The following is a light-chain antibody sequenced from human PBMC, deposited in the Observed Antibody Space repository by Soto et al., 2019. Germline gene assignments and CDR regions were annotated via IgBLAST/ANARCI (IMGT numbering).Light chain of an antibody. CDR1: QRVSSY. Sequence: EIVLTQSPATLSLSPGERATLSCRASQRVSSYLAWYQQKPGQAPRLLIYDASNRATGIPARFSGSGSGTDLTLTISSLEPEDFAVYYCQQRSNWPRFTFGPGTKVDIK. J-gene: IGKJ3*01. CDR2: DAS. CDR3: QQRSNWPRFT. V-gene: IGKV3-11*01.